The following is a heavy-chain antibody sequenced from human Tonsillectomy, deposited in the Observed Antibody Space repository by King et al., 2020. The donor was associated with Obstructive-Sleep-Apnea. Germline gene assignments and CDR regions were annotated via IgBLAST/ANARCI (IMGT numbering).Heavy chain of an antibody. J-gene: IGHJ6*02. D-gene: IGHD3-9*01. CDR3: AKDVPYDWLVPYYYYGMDV. Sequence: QLQESGPGLVKPSETLSLTCTVSGGSISSYSWAWIRQPAGGGLEWIGRMFTSGSTNCNPSLKSRVTMSVDTSKNQFSLKLGSVTAADTAVYYCAKDVPYDWLVPYYYYGMDVWGQGTTVTVSS. V-gene: IGHV4-4*07. CDR2: MFTSGST. CDR1: GGSISSYS.